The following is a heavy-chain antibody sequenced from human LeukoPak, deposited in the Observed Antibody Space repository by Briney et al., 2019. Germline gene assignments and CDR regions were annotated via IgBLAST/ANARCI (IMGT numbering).Heavy chain of an antibody. Sequence: GGSLRLSCAASGFTFSSYAMHWVRQAPGKGLEWVAVISYDGGNKYYADSVKGRFTISRDNSKNTLYLQMNSLRAEDTAVYYCARDYDILTGYYPGDYWGQGTLATVSS. CDR3: ARDYDILTGYYPGDY. CDR1: GFTFSSYA. CDR2: ISYDGGNK. J-gene: IGHJ4*02. D-gene: IGHD3-9*01. V-gene: IGHV3-30-3*01.